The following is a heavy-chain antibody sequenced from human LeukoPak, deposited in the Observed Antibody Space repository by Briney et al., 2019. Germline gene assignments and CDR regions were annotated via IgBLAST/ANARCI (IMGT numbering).Heavy chain of an antibody. CDR1: GGSISSYY. CDR2: IYSSGST. Sequence: SETLSLTCTVSGGSISSYYWSWIRQPAGKGLEWIGRIYSSGSTNYSPSLKSRVTMSVDTSKNQFSLKLYSVTAADTAVYYCASSVRGWLQFDYWGQGTLVTVSS. V-gene: IGHV4-4*07. D-gene: IGHD5-24*01. CDR3: ASSVRGWLQFDY. J-gene: IGHJ4*02.